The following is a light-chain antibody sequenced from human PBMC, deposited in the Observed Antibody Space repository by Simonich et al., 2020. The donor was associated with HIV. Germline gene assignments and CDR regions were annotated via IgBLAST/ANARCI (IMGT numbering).Light chain of an antibody. CDR3: QQYNNWWT. J-gene: IGKJ1*01. V-gene: IGKV3-15*01. CDR1: QSVSTN. CDR2: GAS. Sequence: EIVMTQSPATLSVSPGERPTLTCRASQSVSTNLACYQQKPGQAPRLLIYGASTRATGSPARFSGSGSGTEFTLTISSLQSEDFAVYYCQQYNNWWTFGQGTKVEIK.